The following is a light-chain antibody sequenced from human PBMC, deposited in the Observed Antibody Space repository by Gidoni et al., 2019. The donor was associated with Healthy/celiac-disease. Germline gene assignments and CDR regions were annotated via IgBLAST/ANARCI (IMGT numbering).Light chain of an antibody. CDR3: QQYNSYPYT. V-gene: IGKV1-8*01. Sequence: IQLTQSPSSFSASTGDRVTITCRASQGISNYLVWYQQKPGKAPKLLNYAASTLQSGVPSRFSGSGSGKDFTLTISRLQYEDFATYYCQQYNSYPYTFGQGTKLEIK. CDR1: QGISNY. J-gene: IGKJ2*01. CDR2: AAS.